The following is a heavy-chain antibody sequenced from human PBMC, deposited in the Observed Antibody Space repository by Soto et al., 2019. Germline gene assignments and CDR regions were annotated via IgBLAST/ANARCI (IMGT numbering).Heavy chain of an antibody. Sequence: EVQLVESGGGLVQPGGSLRLSCAASGFTVSSQYMNWVRQAPGKGLEWVSIIYSGGSTYYADSVKGRFTISRDQSKNTLYLQMNSLRVEDTAVYYCARDRYSGYDFGYWGQGTLVTVSS. CDR1: GFTVSSQY. CDR3: ARDRYSGYDFGY. CDR2: IYSGGST. V-gene: IGHV3-66*01. J-gene: IGHJ4*02. D-gene: IGHD5-12*01.